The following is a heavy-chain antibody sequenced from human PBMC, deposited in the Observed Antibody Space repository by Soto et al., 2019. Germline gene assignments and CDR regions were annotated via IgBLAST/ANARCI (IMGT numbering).Heavy chain of an antibody. D-gene: IGHD5-12*01. CDR3: ARDLGSGYDAGDY. J-gene: IGHJ4*02. Sequence: QVQLVQSGAEVKKPGSSVKVSCKASGDTFTIFAISWVRQAPGQGLEWMGGIIPTIGTTNYAQRFQGRITITGDESTGTAYKELSSLKSEDTAVYYCARDLGSGYDAGDYWGQGTLVTVSS. V-gene: IGHV1-69*12. CDR2: IIPTIGTT. CDR1: GDTFTIFA.